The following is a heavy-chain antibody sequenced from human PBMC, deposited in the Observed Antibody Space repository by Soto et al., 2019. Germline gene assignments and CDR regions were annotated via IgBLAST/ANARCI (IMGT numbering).Heavy chain of an antibody. CDR1: GFTFSTYA. CDR3: ACAKDVEGSGSHRHFDH. V-gene: IGHV3-30*03. D-gene: IGHD3-10*01. Sequence: QVQLVESGGGVVQPGRSLRLSCAAYGFTFSTYAMHWVRQAPGKGLEWVALISYDGVNIYNADSVKGRFTISRDNSKHTLHLQLSSLRADDTAVYYCACAKDVEGSGSHRHFDHWGQGTLVTVAS. J-gene: IGHJ4*02. CDR2: ISYDGVNI.